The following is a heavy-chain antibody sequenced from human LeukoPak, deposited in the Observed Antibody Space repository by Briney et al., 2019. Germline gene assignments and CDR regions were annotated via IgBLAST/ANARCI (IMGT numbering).Heavy chain of an antibody. D-gene: IGHD2-2*01. V-gene: IGHV3-30-3*01. J-gene: IGHJ6*02. CDR3: ARAFGCSGTSCHARWGYYYYAMDV. CDR2: VSYDETNK. Sequence: GGSLRLSCAASASTFSNDAIHWVRQAPGKGLEWVAVVSYDETNKYYADSVKGRFTISRDNSKNTVYLQMSSLRAEDTAVYHCARAFGCSGTSCHARWGYYYYAMDVWGQGTTVTVSS. CDR1: ASTFSNDA.